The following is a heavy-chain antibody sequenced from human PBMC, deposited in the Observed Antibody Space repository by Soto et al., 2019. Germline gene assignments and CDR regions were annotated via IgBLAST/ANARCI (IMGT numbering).Heavy chain of an antibody. CDR3: ARGSNRMVRGVTADCDI. J-gene: IGHJ3*02. CDR1: GFTFSAHY. V-gene: IGHV3-72*01. CDR2: TRNKANNYTT. D-gene: IGHD3-10*01. Sequence: EVQLVESGGGLVQPGGSLRLSCAASGFTFSAHYMDWGRQAPGKGLEYVGRTRNKANNYTTEYAASVKGRFTISRDDSKNSLYLQMNSLKTEDTAVYYCARGSNRMVRGVTADCDIWGQGTMVPVSS.